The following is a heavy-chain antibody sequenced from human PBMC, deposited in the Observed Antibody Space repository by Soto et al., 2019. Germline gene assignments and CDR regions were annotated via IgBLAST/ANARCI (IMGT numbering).Heavy chain of an antibody. Sequence: EVQLVESGGGLVQPGGSLRLSCAASGFTFSGYWMSWVRQAPGKGLEWVANIKQDGSEQFYVDSVKGRFTISRDNAKNSLYLQMNGLKAEDTAVYYRAREAVWGQGTTVTVSS. CDR2: IKQDGSEQ. CDR1: GFTFSGYW. CDR3: AREAV. J-gene: IGHJ6*02. V-gene: IGHV3-7*05.